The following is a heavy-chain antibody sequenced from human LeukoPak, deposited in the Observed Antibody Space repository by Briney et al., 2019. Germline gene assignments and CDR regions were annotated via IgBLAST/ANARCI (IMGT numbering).Heavy chain of an antibody. CDR3: ARDRGPLRFLEWLFVY. D-gene: IGHD3-3*01. CDR2: INPNSGGT. Sequence: ASVKVSCKASGYTFTGYYMHWVRQAPRQGLEWMGWINPNSGGTNYAQKFQGRVTMTRDTSISTAYMELSRLRSDDTAVYYCARDRGPLRFLEWLFVYWGQGTLVTVSS. V-gene: IGHV1-2*02. J-gene: IGHJ4*02. CDR1: GYTFTGYY.